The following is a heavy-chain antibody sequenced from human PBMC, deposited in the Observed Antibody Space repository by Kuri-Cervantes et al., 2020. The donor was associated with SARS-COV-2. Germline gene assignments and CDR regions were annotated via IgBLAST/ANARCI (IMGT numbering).Heavy chain of an antibody. D-gene: IGHD6-13*01. V-gene: IGHV3-48*04. CDR1: RFMFSCDR. CDR2: ISSSGSTI. Sequence: GESLKISCAASRFMFSCDRMNWVRQAPGKGLEWVSYISSSGSTIYYADSVKGRFTISRDNAKNSLYLQMNSLRAEDTAVYYCARGSLASSSWQDWYFDLWGRGTLVTVSS. J-gene: IGHJ2*01. CDR3: ARGSLASSSWQDWYFDL.